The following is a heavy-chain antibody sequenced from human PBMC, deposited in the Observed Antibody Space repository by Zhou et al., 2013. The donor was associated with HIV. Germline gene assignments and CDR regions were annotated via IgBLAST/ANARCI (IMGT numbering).Heavy chain of an antibody. V-gene: IGHV1-18*01. CDR3: ARDRLLQGYSSSWFIDY. J-gene: IGHJ4*02. CDR1: GYPFTTYG. CDR2: ISSYRGHT. D-gene: IGHD2-2*01. Sequence: QVQLVQSGAEVKKPGASVKVSCKASGYPFTTYGISWVRQAPGQGPEWMGWISSYRGHTNYAQKLQGRVSVTTDTSTNTAYMELRSLRSDDTAVYFCARDRLLQGYSSSWFIDYWGQGTLVTVSS.